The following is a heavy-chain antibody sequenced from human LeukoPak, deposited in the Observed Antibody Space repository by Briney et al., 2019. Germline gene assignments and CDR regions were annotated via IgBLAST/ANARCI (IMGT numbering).Heavy chain of an antibody. CDR1: GYTFTSYD. V-gene: IGHV1-8*01. Sequence: VSVKVSCKASGYTFTSYDINWVRQATGQGLEWMGWMNPNSGNTGYAQKLQGRVTMTTDTSTSTAYTELRSLRSDDTAVYYCARGYYGDYLGGYWGQGTLVTVSS. D-gene: IGHD4-17*01. CDR2: MNPNSGNT. CDR3: ARGYYGDYLGGY. J-gene: IGHJ4*02.